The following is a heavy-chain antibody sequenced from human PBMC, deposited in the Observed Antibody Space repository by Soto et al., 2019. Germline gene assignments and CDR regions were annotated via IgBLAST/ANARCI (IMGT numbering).Heavy chain of an antibody. D-gene: IGHD3-10*01. J-gene: IGHJ6*02. CDR1: GFTSSSYA. CDR3: ARTSYTAPTEDGVALGFGDLSFVTDV. Sequence: QVQLVDSGGGVVQPGRSLRLSCAASGFTSSSYAMHWVRQAPGKGLARVAVISYDGSNKDDADSVKGRFTISRDNSKNTLYLQINSLRAEDTAVYYCARTSYTAPTEDGVALGFGDLSFVTDVWGQGTTVTVSS. CDR2: ISYDGSNK. V-gene: IGHV3-30-3*01.